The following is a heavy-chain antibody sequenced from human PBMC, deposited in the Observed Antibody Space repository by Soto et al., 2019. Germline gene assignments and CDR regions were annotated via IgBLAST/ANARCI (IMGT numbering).Heavy chain of an antibody. V-gene: IGHV4-30-4*01. CDR3: ARDRSNSPDYFDF. CDR2: IYYSGRT. D-gene: IGHD6-6*01. J-gene: IGHJ4*02. CDR1: GGSIDNYEYY. Sequence: QVQLQESGPGLVKPSQTLSLTCTVSGGSIDNYEYYWTWIRQPPGKGLEWVGYIYYSGRTNYNPSLNSRLTISPDTSKNQFSLRLTSVSAADTAMYYCARDRSNSPDYFDFWGQGTLVTVS.